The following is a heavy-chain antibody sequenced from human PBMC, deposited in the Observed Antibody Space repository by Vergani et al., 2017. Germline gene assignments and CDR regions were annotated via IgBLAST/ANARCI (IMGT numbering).Heavy chain of an antibody. CDR1: GFTFSNYW. CDR2: INSDGDST. Sequence: VQLVESGGGLVQPGGSLRLSCTASGFTFSNYWMQWVRQAPGKGLMWVSRINSDGDSTSYADSVKGRFTISRDNAKNSLYLQMNSLRAEDTAVYYCARDLALLWFGVLDYWGQGTLVTVSS. V-gene: IGHV3-74*01. D-gene: IGHD3-10*01. J-gene: IGHJ4*02. CDR3: ARDLALLWFGVLDY.